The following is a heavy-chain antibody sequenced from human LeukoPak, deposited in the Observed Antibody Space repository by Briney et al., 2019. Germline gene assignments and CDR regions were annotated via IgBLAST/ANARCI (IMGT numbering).Heavy chain of an antibody. CDR2: INHSGST. J-gene: IGHJ4*02. CDR3: ARGRMVRGVIITTPIDY. D-gene: IGHD3-10*01. Sequence: RPSVTLSLTCAVYGGSFSGDYWSWLRQPPGKVVEGMGDINHSGSTNYNPSVKSRVTISGDTSKNQFSLKLSSVPAADTAVYYSARGRMVRGVIITTPIDYWGQGNLVTVSS. V-gene: IGHV4-34*01. CDR1: GGSFSGDY.